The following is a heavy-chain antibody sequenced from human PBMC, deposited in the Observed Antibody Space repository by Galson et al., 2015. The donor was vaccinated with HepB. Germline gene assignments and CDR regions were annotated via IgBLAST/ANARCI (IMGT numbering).Heavy chain of an antibody. CDR1: GYTFTSYA. D-gene: IGHD6-13*01. CDR3: ARCVVEGSGWYDDAGTFDD. CDR2: INAGNGNT. V-gene: IGHV1-3*01. J-gene: IGHJ4*02. Sequence: SVKVSCKASGYTFTSYAMHWVRQAPGHRLEWMGWINAGNGNTKYSQKFQGRVTITRDTSASTAYMELSSLRSEDTAVYYGARCVVEGSGWYDDAGTFDDWGQGTLVTVSS.